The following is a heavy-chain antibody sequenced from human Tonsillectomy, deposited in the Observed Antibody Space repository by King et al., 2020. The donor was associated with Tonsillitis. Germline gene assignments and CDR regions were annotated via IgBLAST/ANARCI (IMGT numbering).Heavy chain of an antibody. CDR1: GYTFTRFY. CDR2: INLSGGST. Sequence: QLVQSGAEVKNPGASVKVSCKSSGYTFTRFYIHWLRQAPGQGLEWMGMINLSGGSTTYAQRFQDRLTMTRDTSTSTVSMELSSLSSEETALYFCSRVHCANVICYLFDYWGQGTLVTVSS. CDR3: SRVHCANVICYLFDY. V-gene: IGHV1-46*03. J-gene: IGHJ4*02. D-gene: IGHD2-8*01.